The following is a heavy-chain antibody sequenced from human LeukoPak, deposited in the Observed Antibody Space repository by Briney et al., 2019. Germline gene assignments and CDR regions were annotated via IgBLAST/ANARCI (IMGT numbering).Heavy chain of an antibody. D-gene: IGHD4-17*01. CDR2: IRYDGSNK. Sequence: GGSLRLSCGASGFTFSSYGMHWVRQAPGKGLEWVAFIRYDGSNKYYADSVKGRFTISRDNSKNTLYLQMNSLRAEDTAVYYCARGHTAVTRHFDFWGQGTLVTVSS. CDR3: ARGHTAVTRHFDF. CDR1: GFTFSSYG. V-gene: IGHV3-30*02. J-gene: IGHJ4*02.